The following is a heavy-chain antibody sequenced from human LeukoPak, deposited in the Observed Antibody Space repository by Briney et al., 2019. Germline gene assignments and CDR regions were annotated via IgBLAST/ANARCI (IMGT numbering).Heavy chain of an antibody. Sequence: PSETLSLTCTVAGGSINYYYWSWIRQAPGKGLEWIGYIYSSGSTNYSASLKSRVTISVDASKNEVSLKLRSVTAADTAVYYCARELVVSYDSGSSYVHAFDLWGQGTKITVSS. V-gene: IGHV4-59*01. J-gene: IGHJ3*01. CDR3: ARELVVSYDSGSSYVHAFDL. CDR1: GGSINYYY. D-gene: IGHD3-10*01. CDR2: IYSSGST.